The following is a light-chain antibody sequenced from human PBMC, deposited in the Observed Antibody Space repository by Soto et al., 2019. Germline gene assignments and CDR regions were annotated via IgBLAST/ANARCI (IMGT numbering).Light chain of an antibody. V-gene: IGLV2-14*01. Sequence: ALSQPSSVSGSPGQSITISCTVTSSDLAIYNYVSWYQQQPGKAPKLMIYQVTNRPSGVSNRFSGSRSGHTASLTISGLQAEDEADYYCTSYTDSSNYVFGPGTKVTVL. CDR1: SSDLAIYNY. CDR3: TSYTDSSNYV. J-gene: IGLJ1*01. CDR2: QVT.